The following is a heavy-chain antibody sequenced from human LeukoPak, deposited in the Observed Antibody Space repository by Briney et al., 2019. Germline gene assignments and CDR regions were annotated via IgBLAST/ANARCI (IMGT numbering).Heavy chain of an antibody. Sequence: GGSLRLSCAASRFTFSNHALSGVRQAPGKGLQWVAVISGGGRTTEYADFVKGRFTISRDNSKNTLSLQMNSLTVEDTAIYFCAENVVVKRDIDFWGQGTLVTVSS. CDR2: ISGGGRTT. D-gene: IGHD2-15*01. J-gene: IGHJ4*02. CDR1: RFTFSNHA. CDR3: AENVVVKRDIDF. V-gene: IGHV3-23*01.